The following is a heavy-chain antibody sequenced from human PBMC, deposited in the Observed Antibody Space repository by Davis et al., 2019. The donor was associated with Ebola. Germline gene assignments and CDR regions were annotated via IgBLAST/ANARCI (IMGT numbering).Heavy chain of an antibody. CDR3: AKGRCSSRRCQDFYYGMDV. D-gene: IGHD2-2*01. V-gene: IGHV3-30*18. J-gene: IGHJ6*02. CDR1: GFTFNSYG. Sequence: PGGSLRLSCAASGFTFNSYGMHWVRQAPGKGLEWLAVISDDGSNKYYADSVEGRFTISRDNSKETLYLQVNSLRAEDTAVYYCAKGRCSSRRCQDFYYGMDVWGQGTTVTVSS. CDR2: ISDDGSNK.